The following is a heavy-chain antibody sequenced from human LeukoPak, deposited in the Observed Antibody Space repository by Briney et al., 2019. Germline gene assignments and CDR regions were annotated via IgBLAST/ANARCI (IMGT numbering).Heavy chain of an antibody. V-gene: IGHV3-48*04. D-gene: IGHD3-10*01. Sequence: PGGSLRLSCAASGYTFSSYSMNWVRQAPGKGREWVSYISSSSSTIYYADSVKGRFTISRDNAKNSLYLQMNSLRAEDTAVYYCARILITMVRGVMFDPWGQGTLVTVSS. CDR3: ARILITMVRGVMFDP. J-gene: IGHJ5*02. CDR2: ISSSSSTI. CDR1: GYTFSSYS.